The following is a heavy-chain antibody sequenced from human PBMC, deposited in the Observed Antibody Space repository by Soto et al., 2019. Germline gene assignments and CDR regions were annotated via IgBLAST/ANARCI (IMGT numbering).Heavy chain of an antibody. D-gene: IGHD1-20*01. CDR2: ISYDGSNK. J-gene: IGHJ4*02. CDR3: AKDLGSKHNYYFDY. V-gene: IGHV3-30*18. CDR1: GFTFSSYG. Sequence: PGGSLRLSCAASGFTFSSYGMHWVRQAPGKGLEWVAVISYDGSNKYYADSVKGRFTISRDNSKNTLYLQMNSLRAEDTAVYYCAKDLGSKHNYYFDYWGQGTLVTVSS.